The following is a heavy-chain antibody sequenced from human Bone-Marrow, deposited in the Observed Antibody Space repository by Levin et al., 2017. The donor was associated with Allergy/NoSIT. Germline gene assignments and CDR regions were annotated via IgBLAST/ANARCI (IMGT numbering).Heavy chain of an antibody. J-gene: IGHJ2*01. V-gene: IGHV3-33*01. D-gene: IGHD1-26*01. CDR2: IWNDGSNK. Sequence: PGGSLRLSCAASGFTFSIYGIHWVRQAPGKGLEWVAVIWNDGSNKYYADSVKGRFTISRDNSKNTLFLQMNSLRRDDTAVYYCARAVGPFDFWGRGTLVTVSS. CDR3: ARAVGPFDF. CDR1: GFTFSIYG.